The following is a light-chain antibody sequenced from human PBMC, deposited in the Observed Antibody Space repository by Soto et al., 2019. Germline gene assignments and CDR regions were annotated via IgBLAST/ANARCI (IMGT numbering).Light chain of an antibody. J-gene: IGKJ1*01. Sequence: EIVLTQSIDTLSLFPGESATLSSRASQSVSSSYLAWYQQKPGQAPRLLIDDASNRATGVPARFSGSGSGTDFTLTISDLEPADFGLYYCQQRLNWPPGFGQGTKVDIK. CDR1: QSVSSSY. CDR3: QQRLNWPPG. CDR2: DAS. V-gene: IGKV3D-20*02.